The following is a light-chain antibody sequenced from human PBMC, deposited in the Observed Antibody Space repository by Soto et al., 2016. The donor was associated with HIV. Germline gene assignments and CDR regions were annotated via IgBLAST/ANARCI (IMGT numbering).Light chain of an antibody. V-gene: IGKV2-29*03. J-gene: IGKJ1*01. CDR3: MQGIHLWT. CDR1: QSLLNSNGRNY. CDR2: EAS. Sequence: DVMMTQTPLSLYVTPGQPASISCKSTQSLLNSNGRNYLYWYLQRPGQSPQFLISEASVRVSGVPDRFSGSGSGTDFTLKISRVEAEDVGVYYCMQGIHLWTFGQGTKVEIK.